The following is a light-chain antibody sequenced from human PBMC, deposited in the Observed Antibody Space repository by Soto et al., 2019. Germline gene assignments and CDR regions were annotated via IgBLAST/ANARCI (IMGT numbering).Light chain of an antibody. V-gene: IGKV1-9*01. Sequence: DIQLTQSPSFLSASVGDRVTITCRASQGISSYLAWYQQKPGKAPKLLIYAASTLQSGVPSRFSGSGSGTEFTLTISRLQAEDFATYYLQHLDSYSTFGQGTRLEIK. CDR1: QGISSY. CDR3: QHLDSYST. J-gene: IGKJ5*01. CDR2: AAS.